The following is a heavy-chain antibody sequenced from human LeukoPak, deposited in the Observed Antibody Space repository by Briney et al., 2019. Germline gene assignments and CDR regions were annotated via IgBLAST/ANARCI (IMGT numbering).Heavy chain of an antibody. CDR3: ARDTIHGDDYVFDY. J-gene: IGHJ4*02. CDR2: ISAYNGNT. Sequence: ASVKVSCKASGYTFTSYGISWVRQAPGQGPEWMGWISAYNGNTNYVQKFRGRVTMTTDTSTTTAYMELRSLRSDDTAVYYCARDTIHGDDYVFDYWGQGTLVTVSS. CDR1: GYTFTSYG. D-gene: IGHD3-10*02. V-gene: IGHV1-18*01.